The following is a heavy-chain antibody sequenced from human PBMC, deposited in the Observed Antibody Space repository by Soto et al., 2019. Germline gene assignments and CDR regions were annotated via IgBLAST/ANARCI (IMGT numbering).Heavy chain of an antibody. D-gene: IGHD6-25*01. J-gene: IGHJ4*02. Sequence: QITLKESGPTLVKPTQTLTLTCTFSGFSLTTTGLGVGWIRQPPGKTLEFLASIYWYDFQRYSPSLKSRLTITKDTSRNQVVLTMTNLDPADTATYYCAPRPDGSQFDYWGQGILVTVSS. V-gene: IGHV2-5*01. CDR1: GFSLTTTGLG. CDR2: IYWYDFQ. CDR3: APRPDGSQFDY.